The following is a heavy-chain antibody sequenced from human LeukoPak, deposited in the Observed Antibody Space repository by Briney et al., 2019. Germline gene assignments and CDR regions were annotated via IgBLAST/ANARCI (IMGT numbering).Heavy chain of an antibody. CDR1: GSIFTSYW. J-gene: IGHJ4*02. D-gene: IGHD6-13*01. CDR3: ARPPFTPAGTNETVDY. V-gene: IGHV5-51*01. CDR2: IYPGDSDT. Sequence: PGALLQISCECSGSIFTSYWIGCGRPLPGKVLEWMGIIYPGDSDTRYSPSFQGQVTISADKSISPAYLQWSSLKASDTAMYYCARPPFTPAGTNETVDYWGQGTLVTVSS.